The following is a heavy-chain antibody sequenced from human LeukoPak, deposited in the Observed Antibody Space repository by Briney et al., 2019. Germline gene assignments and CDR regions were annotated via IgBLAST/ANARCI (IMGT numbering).Heavy chain of an antibody. V-gene: IGHV4-59*01. J-gene: IGHJ4*02. CDR1: GGSISSYY. CDR3: AMVGYSSGWYPFDY. D-gene: IGHD6-19*01. CDR2: IYYSGST. Sequence: PSETLSLTCTVSGGSISSYYWSWIRQPPGKGLEWIGYIYYSGSTNYNPSLKSRVTISVDTSKNQFSLKLSSVTAADTAVYYCAMVGYSSGWYPFDYRGQGTLVTVSS.